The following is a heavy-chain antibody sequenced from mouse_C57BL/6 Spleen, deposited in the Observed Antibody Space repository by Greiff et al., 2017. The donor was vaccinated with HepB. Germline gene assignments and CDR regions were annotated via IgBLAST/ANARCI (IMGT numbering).Heavy chain of an antibody. CDR1: GYTFTSYD. CDR3: ARSYGSSSAWFAY. CDR2: IYPRDGST. J-gene: IGHJ3*01. Sequence: VQLQQSGPELVKPGASVKLSCKASGYTFTSYDINWVKQRPGQGLEWIGWIYPRDGSTKYNEKFKGKATLTVATSSSTAYMELHSLTSEDSAVYFCARSYGSSSAWFAYWGQGTLVTVSA. V-gene: IGHV1-85*01. D-gene: IGHD1-1*01.